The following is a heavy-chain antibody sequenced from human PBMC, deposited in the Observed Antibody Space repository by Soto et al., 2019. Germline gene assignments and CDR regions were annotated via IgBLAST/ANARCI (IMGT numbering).Heavy chain of an antibody. Sequence: AEALSLTFTVSGNSVSSSRYSWGWIRQSPGKGLKWIGTIYYRGSTYYNPSLKSRVTISVDTSKFHFFLKLCSVTGADTAVYYCARHGDSSGWYPGDYYGMDVWGQGTTVTV. D-gene: IGHD6-19*01. CDR1: GNSVSSSRYS. V-gene: IGHV4-39*01. CDR2: IYYRGST. CDR3: ARHGDSSGWYPGDYYGMDV. J-gene: IGHJ6*02.